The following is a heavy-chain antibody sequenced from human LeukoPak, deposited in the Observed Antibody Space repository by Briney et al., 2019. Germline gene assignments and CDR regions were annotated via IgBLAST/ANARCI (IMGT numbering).Heavy chain of an antibody. CDR2: ISGSDGST. D-gene: IGHD3-22*01. V-gene: IGHV3-23*01. CDR3: AKGTYYYDSSGYYYSDY. J-gene: IGHJ4*01. Sequence: PGGSLRLSCVASGFTFTNYAMSWVRQAPGKGLEWVSVISGSDGSTYSADSVKGRFTISRDNSKNTLYLQMNSLRAEDTAVYYCAKGTYYYDSSGYYYSDYWGXXTLVTVSS. CDR1: GFTFTNYA.